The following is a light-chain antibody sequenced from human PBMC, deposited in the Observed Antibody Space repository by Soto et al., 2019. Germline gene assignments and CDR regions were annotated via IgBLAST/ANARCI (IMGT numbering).Light chain of an antibody. V-gene: IGKV3-15*01. CDR2: GAS. CDR3: QQYNNWLFT. CDR1: QSVSSN. J-gene: IGKJ3*01. Sequence: EIVMTQSPATLSLSPGERATLSCRASQSVSSNLAWYQQKPGQPPRLLIYGASTRATGIPARFSGSGSGTDFTLTISSLQSEDFVDYYCQQYNNWLFTFGPGTKVDIK.